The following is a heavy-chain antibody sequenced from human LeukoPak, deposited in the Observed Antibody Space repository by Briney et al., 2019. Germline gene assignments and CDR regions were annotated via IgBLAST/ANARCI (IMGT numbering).Heavy chain of an antibody. CDR3: VRGTSRENGYGGDGPY. CDR1: GFTFSTYW. J-gene: IGHJ4*02. V-gene: IGHV3-74*01. D-gene: IGHD2-21*02. Sequence: PGGSLRLSCAGSGFTFSTYWMHWVRQAPGKGLDWVSRISTDGSSRSYADSVKGRFTISRDNAKNKLFLQMDSLRAEDTAVYYCVRGTSRENGYGGDGPYWGQGTLVIVSS. CDR2: ISTDGSSR.